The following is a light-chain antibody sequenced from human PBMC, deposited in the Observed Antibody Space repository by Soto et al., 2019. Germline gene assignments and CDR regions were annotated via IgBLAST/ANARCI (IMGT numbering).Light chain of an antibody. CDR2: GAS. CDR1: QSVSSNY. CDR3: QQYGGSPVT. V-gene: IGKV3-20*01. J-gene: IGKJ1*01. Sequence: EILLTQSPGTLSLSPGERATLSCRASQSVSSNYLAWYQQRPGQTPRLLIYGASSRATGIPDRFSGSGSGTDFTLTISRLEPEDFAVFYCQQYGGSPVTFGQGTKVDIK.